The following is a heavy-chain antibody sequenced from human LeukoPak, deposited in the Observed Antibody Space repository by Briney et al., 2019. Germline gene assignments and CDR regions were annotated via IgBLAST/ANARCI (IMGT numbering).Heavy chain of an antibody. Sequence: GGSLRLSCADSGYTFSSYGTHWVRQAPGKGLEWVAVISYDGSNKYYADSVKGRFTISRDNSKNTLYLQMNSLRAEDTAVYYCAKNSGSGKGLDYWGQGTLVTVSS. CDR1: GYTFSSYG. D-gene: IGHD3-10*01. CDR3: AKNSGSGKGLDY. V-gene: IGHV3-30*18. J-gene: IGHJ4*02. CDR2: ISYDGSNK.